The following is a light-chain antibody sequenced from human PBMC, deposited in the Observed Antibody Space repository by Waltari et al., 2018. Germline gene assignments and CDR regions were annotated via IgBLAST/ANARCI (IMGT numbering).Light chain of an antibody. CDR1: SGNIDTKS. Sequence: FILTLPHCVSDSPGKTVTIPCTRSSGNIDTKSVQWYPHRPGSAPTKVIYEDNQRPSGVPDRFSGSIDSSSNSASLIISGLKAEDEADYYCQSFDSSHVVFGGGTKLTVL. CDR3: QSFDSSHVV. V-gene: IGLV6-57*03. CDR2: EDN. J-gene: IGLJ2*01.